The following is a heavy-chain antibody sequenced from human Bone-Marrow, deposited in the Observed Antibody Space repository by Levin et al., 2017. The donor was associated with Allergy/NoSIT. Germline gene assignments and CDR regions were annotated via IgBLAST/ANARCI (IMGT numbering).Heavy chain of an antibody. J-gene: IGHJ3*02. CDR1: GFIFSSSA. CDR2: ISGSDDST. D-gene: IGHD3/OR15-3a*01. Sequence: AGGSLRLSCAASGFIFSSSAMSWVRQAPGKGLEWVSSISGSDDSTYYTDSVKGRLTISRDNSKNTIYLRMNSLRAEDTAVYYCAKVRRGLDAFDIWGQGTMVTVSS. CDR3: AKVRRGLDAFDI. V-gene: IGHV3-23*01.